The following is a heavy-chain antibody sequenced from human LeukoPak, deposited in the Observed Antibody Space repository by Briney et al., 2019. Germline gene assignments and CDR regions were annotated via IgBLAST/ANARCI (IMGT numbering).Heavy chain of an antibody. CDR1: GGSISSGSYY. CDR3: ARDGGIVGATMPAEYFQH. V-gene: IGHV4-61*02. D-gene: IGHD1-26*01. J-gene: IGHJ1*01. Sequence: PSQTLSLTCTVSGGSISSGSYYWSWIRQPAGKGLEWIGRIYTSGSTNYNPSLKSRVTISVDTSKNQFSLKLSSVTAADTAVYYCARDGGIVGATMPAEYFQHWARAPWSPSPQ. CDR2: IYTSGST.